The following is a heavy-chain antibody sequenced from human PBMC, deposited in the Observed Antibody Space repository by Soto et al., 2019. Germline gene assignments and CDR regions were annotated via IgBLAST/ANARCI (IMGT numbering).Heavy chain of an antibody. D-gene: IGHD5-18*01. J-gene: IGHJ4*02. CDR1: GFTFSSYG. CDR3: ARGRGYGYGLEDY. Sequence: QVQLVESGGGVVQPGGSLRLSCAASGFTFSSYGMHWVRQAPGKGLEWLVVIWYDGSNQYYADSVKGRFTISRDNSKNTLSLQMNSLRAEDTAVYYCARGRGYGYGLEDYWGQGTLVTVSS. V-gene: IGHV3-33*01. CDR2: IWYDGSNQ.